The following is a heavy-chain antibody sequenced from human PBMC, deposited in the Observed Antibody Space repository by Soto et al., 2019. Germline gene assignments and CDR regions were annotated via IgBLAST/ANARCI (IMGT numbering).Heavy chain of an antibody. CDR2: IIPIFGTA. V-gene: IGHV1-69*01. CDR1: GGTFSSYA. J-gene: IGHJ4*02. D-gene: IGHD5-12*01. Sequence: QVQLVQSGAEVKKPGSSVKVSCKASGGTFSSYAISWVRQAPGQGLEWMGGIIPIFGTANYAQKFQGRVTITADESTSTAYMELSSLSSEDTAVYYCATSPGYSGYDLGPFDYWGQGTLVTVSS. CDR3: ATSPGYSGYDLGPFDY.